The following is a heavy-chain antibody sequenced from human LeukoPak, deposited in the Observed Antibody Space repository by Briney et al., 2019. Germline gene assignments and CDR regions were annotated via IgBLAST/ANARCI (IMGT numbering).Heavy chain of an antibody. J-gene: IGHJ4*02. D-gene: IGHD1-26*01. CDR1: GYTFTNYY. CDR3: ARELRTGVGATDY. CDR2: INPGGDYT. V-gene: IGHV1-46*01. Sequence: ASVKVSCKASGYTFTNYYIHWVRQAPGQGLEWMGIINPGGDYTGNAQKFQGRVTMTRDTSTSTVYMELGRLRSEDTAVYYCARELRTGVGATDYWGQGTLVTVSS.